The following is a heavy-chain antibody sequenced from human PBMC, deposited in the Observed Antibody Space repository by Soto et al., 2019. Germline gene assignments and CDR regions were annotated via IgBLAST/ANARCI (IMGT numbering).Heavy chain of an antibody. CDR3: ASHRSSSPGRIYYYGMDV. D-gene: IGHD6-13*01. CDR1: GFTVSSNY. CDR2: IYSGGST. Sequence: EVQLVESGGGLVQPGGSLRLSCAASGFTVSSNYMSWVRQAPGKGLEWVSVIYSGGSTYYADSVKGRFTISRHNAKNTRYLQMNSLRAEDTAVYYCASHRSSSPGRIYYYGMDVWGQGTTVTVSS. V-gene: IGHV3-53*04. J-gene: IGHJ6*02.